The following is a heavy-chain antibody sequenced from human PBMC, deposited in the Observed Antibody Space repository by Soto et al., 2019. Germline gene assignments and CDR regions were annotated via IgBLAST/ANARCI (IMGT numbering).Heavy chain of an antibody. CDR3: ARSYSGSYRYYFDY. J-gene: IGHJ4*02. D-gene: IGHD1-26*01. CDR1: GGSISSYY. CDR2: IYYSGST. Sequence: XETLSLTCTVSGGSISSYYWSWIRQPPGKGLEWIGYIYYSGSTNYNPSLKSRVTISVDTSKNQFSLKLSSVTAADTAVYYCARSYSGSYRYYFDYWGQGTLVTVSS. V-gene: IGHV4-59*01.